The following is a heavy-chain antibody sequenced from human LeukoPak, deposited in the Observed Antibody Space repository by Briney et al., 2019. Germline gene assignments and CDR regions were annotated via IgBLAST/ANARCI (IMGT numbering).Heavy chain of an antibody. CDR2: ISHSGST. V-gene: IGHV4-38-2*02. D-gene: IGHD5-12*01. Sequence: SETLSLTCAVSGYSISSGSYWGWIRQPPGKGVEWIGSISHSGSTYYNPSLKSRVTISVDTSKNQFSLKLSSVTAADTAVYYCARDPPLRGYDFVWGQGTLVTVSS. J-gene: IGHJ4*02. CDR1: GYSISSGSY. CDR3: ARDPPLRGYDFV.